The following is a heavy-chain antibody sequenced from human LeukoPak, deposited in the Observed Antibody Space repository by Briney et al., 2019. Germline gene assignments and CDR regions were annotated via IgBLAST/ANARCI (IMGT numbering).Heavy chain of an antibody. CDR2: INPTGGST. CDR1: GYTFTSYY. CDR3: ARGNSVGDNAWWFDP. J-gene: IGHJ5*02. Sequence: ASVKVSCKASGYTFTSYYMHWVRQAPGQGLEWMGLINPTGGSTGYAQKFQGRVTMTRDMSTSTDYMELSSLRSEDMAIYYCARGNSVGDNAWWFDPWGQGTLVTVSS. D-gene: IGHD1-26*01. V-gene: IGHV1-46*01.